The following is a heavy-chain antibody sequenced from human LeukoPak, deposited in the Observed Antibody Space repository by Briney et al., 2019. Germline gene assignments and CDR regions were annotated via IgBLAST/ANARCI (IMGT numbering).Heavy chain of an antibody. J-gene: IGHJ4*02. CDR2: IRYDGSNK. CDR3: AKDRSYGTLFDY. Sequence: GGSLRLSCAASGFTFSSYGMHWVRQAPGKGLEWVAFIRYDGSNKYYADSVEGRFTISRDNSKNTLYLQMNGLRAEDTAVYYCAKDRSYGTLFDYWGQGTLVTVSS. V-gene: IGHV3-30*02. CDR1: GFTFSSYG. D-gene: IGHD5-18*01.